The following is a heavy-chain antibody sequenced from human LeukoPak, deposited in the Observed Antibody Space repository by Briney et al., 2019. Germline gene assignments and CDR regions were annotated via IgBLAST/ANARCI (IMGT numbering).Heavy chain of an antibody. CDR1: GFSFSTYE. V-gene: IGHV3-48*03. Sequence: GGSLRLSCAASGFSFSTYEMHWVRQAPGKGLEWVSYINSGGSAFYYADSVKGRFTISRDNAKNSLYLQMNSLRAEDTAVYYCAKLGGYLTFDYWGQGTLVTVSS. CDR2: INSGGSAF. CDR3: AKLGGYLTFDY. D-gene: IGHD3-22*01. J-gene: IGHJ4*02.